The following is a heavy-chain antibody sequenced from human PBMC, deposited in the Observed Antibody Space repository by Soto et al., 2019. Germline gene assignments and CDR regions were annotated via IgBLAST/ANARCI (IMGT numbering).Heavy chain of an antibody. J-gene: IGHJ5*02. Sequence: SETLSLTCTVSGGSISSYYWSWIRQPPGKGLEWIGYIYYSGSTNYNPSLKSRVTISVDTSKNQFSLKLSSVTAADTAVYYCARLDMAEMVRGVEDSWLDPWGQGTLVTVSS. CDR1: GGSISSYY. D-gene: IGHD3-10*01. V-gene: IGHV4-59*08. CDR2: IYYSGST. CDR3: ARLDMAEMVRGVEDSWLDP.